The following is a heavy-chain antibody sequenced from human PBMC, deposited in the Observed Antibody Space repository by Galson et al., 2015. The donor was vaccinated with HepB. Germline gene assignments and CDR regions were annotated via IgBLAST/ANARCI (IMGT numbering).Heavy chain of an antibody. J-gene: IGHJ4*02. V-gene: IGHV1-2*06. CDR1: GYTFIGYY. CDR3: ARDKRLGPPHDY. D-gene: IGHD5-24*01. CDR2: INPNSGDT. Sequence: SVKVSCKASGYTFIGYYIHWVRQAPGQGLEWMGRINPNSGDTNYAQKFRGRVTMTRDTSISTAYMELNRLRSDDTAVYYCARDKRLGPPHDYWGQGTLVTVSS.